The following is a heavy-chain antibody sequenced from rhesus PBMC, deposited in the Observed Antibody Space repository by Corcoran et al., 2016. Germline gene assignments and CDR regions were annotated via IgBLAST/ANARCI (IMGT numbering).Heavy chain of an antibody. J-gene: IGHJ1*01. CDR3: AATGDDTSTYRPFQF. V-gene: IGHV4-65*02. Sequence: QVQLQESGPGLVKPSETLSLTCAVSGGSVSNNNWWTWIRPSPGKGLEWVGNIGATSDTTHYNPSLKSRVTISKDTSKMQFSLNLSSVTVADTAVYYCAATGDDTSTYRPFQFWGQGALVTVS. CDR1: GGSVSNNNW. CDR2: IGATSDTT. D-gene: IGHD6-43*01.